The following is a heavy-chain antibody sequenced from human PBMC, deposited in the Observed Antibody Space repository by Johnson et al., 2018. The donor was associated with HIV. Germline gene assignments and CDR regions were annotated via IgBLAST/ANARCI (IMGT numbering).Heavy chain of an antibody. J-gene: IGHJ3*02. D-gene: IGHD4-11*01. CDR3: ARGNDYSNYGAFDI. CDR2: ITWNGGST. V-gene: IGHV3-NL1*01. Sequence: QVQLVESGGGVVQPGGSLRLSCAASGFTFSSYGMHWVRQAPGKGLEWVSLITWNGGSTYYADFVKGRFTISRDNSKNTLYLQMNSLRAEDTAVYYCARGNDYSNYGAFDIWGQGTMVTVSS. CDR1: GFTFSSYG.